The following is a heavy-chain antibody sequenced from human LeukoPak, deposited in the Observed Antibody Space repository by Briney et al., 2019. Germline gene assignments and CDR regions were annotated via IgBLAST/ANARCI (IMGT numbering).Heavy chain of an antibody. D-gene: IGHD6-6*01. CDR3: ARGHSTSSPYFCNGMDV. CDR1: GGSISSGSYW. Sequence: SETLSLTCTVAGGSISSGSYWWTWIRQDPVKGLEWIGYIYYSWNTYYNPSLRNRVNISVATSKNQFSLNLNSVTAADTAVYFCARGHSTSSPYFCNGMDVWGQGTTVTVSS. V-gene: IGHV4-31*03. J-gene: IGHJ6*02. CDR2: IYYSWNT.